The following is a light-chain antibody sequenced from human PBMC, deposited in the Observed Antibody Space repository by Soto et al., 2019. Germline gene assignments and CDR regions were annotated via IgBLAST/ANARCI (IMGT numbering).Light chain of an antibody. CDR2: GAS. V-gene: IGKV3-15*01. Sequence: IVMTQSPATLSVSPGERANLSCMASQSVGTKLAWYQQTPGQAPRLLIYGASNRATGVPARISGRVSGTEFTLTIASLQSEDFAIYYCQQYSSWLWTFGQGTKVDIK. J-gene: IGKJ1*01. CDR3: QQYSSWLWT. CDR1: QSVGTK.